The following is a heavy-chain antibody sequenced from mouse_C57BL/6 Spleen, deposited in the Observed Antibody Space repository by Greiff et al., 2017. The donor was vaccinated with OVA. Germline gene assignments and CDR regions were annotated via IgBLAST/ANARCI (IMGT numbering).Heavy chain of an antibody. CDR1: GFTFSSYA. V-gene: IGHV5-4*01. CDR3: AREVVAPEY. J-gene: IGHJ2*01. D-gene: IGHD1-1*01. Sequence: EVKLQESGGGLVKPGGSLKLSCAASGFTFSSYAMSWVRQTPEKRLEWVATISDGGSYTYYPDNVKGRFTISRDNAKNNLYLQMSHLKSEDTAMYYCAREVVAPEYWGQGTTLTVSS. CDR2: ISDGGSYT.